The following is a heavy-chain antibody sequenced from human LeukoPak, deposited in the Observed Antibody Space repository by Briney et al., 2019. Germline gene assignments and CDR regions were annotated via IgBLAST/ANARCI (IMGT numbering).Heavy chain of an antibody. CDR3: ARGGCSSTSCYPYYFHYYMDV. CDR1: GFTFSSYG. CDR2: IRYDGSNK. Sequence: GGSLRLSCAASGFTFSSYGMHWVRQAPGKGLEWVAFIRYDGSNKYYADSVKGRFTISRDDGKNSLYLQMNSLRAEDTAVYYCARGGCSSTSCYPYYFHYYMDVWGKGTTVTVSS. J-gene: IGHJ6*03. V-gene: IGHV3-30*02. D-gene: IGHD2-2*01.